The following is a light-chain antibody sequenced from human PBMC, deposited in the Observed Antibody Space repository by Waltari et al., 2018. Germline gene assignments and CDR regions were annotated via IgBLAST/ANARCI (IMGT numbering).Light chain of an antibody. CDR2: RAS. Sequence: DIQMTQSPSTLSASVGDRVTITCRAGQSITNWVAWYQQKPGKAPKLLIYRASNLESGVPSRFSGSGSGTEFTLTISSLQPDDFATYYCQQYDNYWTFGQGTKVEIK. CDR3: QQYDNYWT. V-gene: IGKV1-5*03. J-gene: IGKJ1*01. CDR1: QSITNW.